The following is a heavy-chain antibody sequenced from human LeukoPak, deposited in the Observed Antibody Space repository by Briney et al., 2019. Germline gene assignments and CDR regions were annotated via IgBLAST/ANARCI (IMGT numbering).Heavy chain of an antibody. CDR2: LGGGGIDT. Sequence: GSLILPCQSSGFTLSNFALSWVPQPPGKGLEWVSTLGGGGIDTYYADSVKGRFTISRDNSKNTLYLHMNSLRAEDTAVYYCAKDRGQIYYNYYMDVWGKGTTVTVSS. V-gene: IGHV3-23*01. D-gene: IGHD3-10*01. J-gene: IGHJ6*03. CDR1: GFTLSNFA. CDR3: AKDRGQIYYNYYMDV.